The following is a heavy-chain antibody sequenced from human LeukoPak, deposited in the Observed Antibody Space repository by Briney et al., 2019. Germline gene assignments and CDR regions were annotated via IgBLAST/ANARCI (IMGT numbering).Heavy chain of an antibody. CDR3: TREAIATGYAYD. CDR1: GFSFSSYT. CDR2: ISSGGDRT. Sequence: QTGGSLRLSCAATGFSFSSYTLSWVRQAPGKGLEWVSAISSGGDRTYYADSVTGRFTISRDNSKNMLFLQMSSLRAEDAAMYYCTREAIATGYAYDWGQGTLVTVSS. V-gene: IGHV3-23*01. D-gene: IGHD3-16*01. J-gene: IGHJ4*02.